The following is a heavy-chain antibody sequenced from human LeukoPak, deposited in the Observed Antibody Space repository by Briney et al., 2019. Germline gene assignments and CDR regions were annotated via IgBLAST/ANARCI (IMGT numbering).Heavy chain of an antibody. Sequence: GASVKVSCKASGYTFTSYAISWVRQAPGQGLEWMGGIIPIFGTANYAQKFQGRVTIIADESTSTAYMELNSLRSEDTAVYYCARGQMATINAFDIWGQGTMVTVSS. CDR3: ARGQMATINAFDI. J-gene: IGHJ3*02. V-gene: IGHV1-69*13. D-gene: IGHD5-24*01. CDR1: GYTFTSYA. CDR2: IIPIFGTA.